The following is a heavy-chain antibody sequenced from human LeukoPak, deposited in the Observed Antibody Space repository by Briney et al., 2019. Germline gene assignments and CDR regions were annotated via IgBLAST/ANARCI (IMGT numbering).Heavy chain of an antibody. Sequence: KPGGSLLLSCAASGFTFRDYNMNWVRPAPGKGLEWVSYITDSGSTIYYADSVNGRFTISRDNAKNSLYLQMNSLRAEDSAVYYCARSIGLTGGGVDVWGRGTTVTVSS. D-gene: IGHD3-9*01. J-gene: IGHJ6*02. V-gene: IGHV3-11*01. CDR3: ARSIGLTGGGVDV. CDR2: ITDSGSTI. CDR1: GFTFRDYN.